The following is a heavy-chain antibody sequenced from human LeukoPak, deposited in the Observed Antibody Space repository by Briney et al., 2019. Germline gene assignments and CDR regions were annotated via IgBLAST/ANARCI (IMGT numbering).Heavy chain of an antibody. J-gene: IGHJ3*02. Sequence: GGSLRLSCAASGFTVSSNYMSWVRQAPGKGLEWVSVIYSGGSTYYAGSVKGRFTISRDNSKNTLYPQMNSLRAEDTAVYYCARAPGMEWPYDAFDIWGQGTMVTVSS. CDR1: GFTVSSNY. V-gene: IGHV3-53*01. CDR2: IYSGGST. D-gene: IGHD3-3*01. CDR3: ARAPGMEWPYDAFDI.